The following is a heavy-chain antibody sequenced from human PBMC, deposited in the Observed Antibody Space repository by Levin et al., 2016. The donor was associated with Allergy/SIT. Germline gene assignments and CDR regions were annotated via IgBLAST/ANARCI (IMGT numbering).Heavy chain of an antibody. Sequence: WIRQPPGKGLEWVSHISSSGTYTNYADSVKGRFTISRDNAKNTLYLQMSNLRADDTAVYYCVYGGNSMVLGYWGQGTLVTVSS. CDR2: ISSSGTYT. D-gene: IGHD4-23*01. V-gene: IGHV3-11*03. J-gene: IGHJ4*02. CDR3: VYGGNSMVLGY.